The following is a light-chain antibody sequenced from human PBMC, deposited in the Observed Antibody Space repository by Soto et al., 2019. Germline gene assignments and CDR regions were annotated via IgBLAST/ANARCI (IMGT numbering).Light chain of an antibody. V-gene: IGKV1-39*01. J-gene: IGKJ2*02. CDR3: QQSYSTPRT. CDR2: AAS. Sequence: DIQMTQSPSSLSASVGDRVTITCRASQSISSYLNWYQQKPGKAPKLLIYAASSLQSRVPSRFSGSGYGTDFTLTISSLQPEDFATYYCQQSYSTPRTFGQGTKLEIK. CDR1: QSISSY.